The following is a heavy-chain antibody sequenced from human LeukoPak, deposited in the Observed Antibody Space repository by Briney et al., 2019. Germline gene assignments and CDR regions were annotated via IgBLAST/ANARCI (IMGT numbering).Heavy chain of an antibody. CDR1: GYTFTGYY. CDR3: ARDRLSEVAGTVY. D-gene: IGHD6-19*01. CDR2: INPNSGGT. V-gene: IGHV1-2*02. J-gene: IGHJ4*02. Sequence: ASVKVSCKASGYTFTGYYMHWVRQAPGQGLEWMGWINPNSGGTNYAQKFQGRVTMTRDTSISTAYMELSRLRSDDTAVYYCARDRLSEVAGTVYWGQGTLVTVSS.